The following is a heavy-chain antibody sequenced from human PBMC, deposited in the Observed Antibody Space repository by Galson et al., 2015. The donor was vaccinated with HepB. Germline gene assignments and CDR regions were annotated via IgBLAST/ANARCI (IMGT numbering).Heavy chain of an antibody. V-gene: IGHV3-48*01. CDR1: GFTFSNHA. CDR2: ISSSSSGM. Sequence: SLRLSCAASGFTFSNHAMAWVRQAPGKGLEWVSYISSSSSGMYYADSVKGRFTISRDNAKNSLYLQMNSLRAEDTAVYYCARESNFYMDVWGKGTTVTVSS. CDR3: ARESNFYMDV. J-gene: IGHJ6*03.